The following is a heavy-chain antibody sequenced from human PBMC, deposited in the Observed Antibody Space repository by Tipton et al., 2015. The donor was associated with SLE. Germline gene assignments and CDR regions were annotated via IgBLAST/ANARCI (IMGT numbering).Heavy chain of an antibody. V-gene: IGHV4-59*12. D-gene: IGHD6-6*01. CDR1: GGSISSYY. J-gene: IGHJ6*03. CDR2: IYYSGST. Sequence: TLSLTCTVSGGSISSYYWSWIRQPPGKGLEWIGYIYYSGSTNYNPSLKSRVTISVDTSKNQFSLKLSSVTAADTAVYYCARDGSSSRGDYYYYMDVWGKGTTVTVPS. CDR3: ARDGSSSRGDYYYYMDV.